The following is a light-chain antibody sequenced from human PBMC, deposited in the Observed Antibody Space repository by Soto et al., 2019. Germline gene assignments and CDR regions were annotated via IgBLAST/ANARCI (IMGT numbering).Light chain of an antibody. Sequence: QSVLTQPPSVSGAPGQRVTISCTGNSSNLGAGYDVHWYRQLPGAAPKLVIFGNRDRPSGVPERFSGSKSGTSASLAITGLQGEDEADYYCQAYDYSLTASVFGGGTKVTVL. J-gene: IGLJ3*02. V-gene: IGLV1-40*01. CDR3: QAYDYSLTASV. CDR1: SSNLGAGYD. CDR2: GNR.